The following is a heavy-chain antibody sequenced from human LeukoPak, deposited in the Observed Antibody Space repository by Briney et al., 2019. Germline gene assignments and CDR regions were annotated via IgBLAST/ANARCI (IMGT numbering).Heavy chain of an antibody. Sequence: PGGSLRLSCAASGFTFDDYAMHWVRQAPGKGLEWVSGISWNSGSIGYADSVKGRFTISRDNAKNSLYLQMNSLRAEDTALYYCAKDYIGIAAAGHFDYWGQGTLVTVSS. CDR1: GFTFDDYA. CDR2: ISWNSGSI. CDR3: AKDYIGIAAAGHFDY. J-gene: IGHJ4*02. D-gene: IGHD6-13*01. V-gene: IGHV3-9*01.